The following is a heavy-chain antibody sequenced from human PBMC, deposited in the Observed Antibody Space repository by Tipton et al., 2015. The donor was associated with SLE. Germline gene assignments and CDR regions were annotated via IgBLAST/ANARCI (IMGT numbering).Heavy chain of an antibody. CDR2: IYASGST. D-gene: IGHD2-15*01. CDR1: GGSISGGSYY. CDR3: ARARGYCSGGSCYSFDY. J-gene: IGHJ4*02. Sequence: TLSLTCTVSGGSISGGSYYWSWIRQPAGKGLEWIGRIYASGSTNYNPSLKSRVTISVDTSKNQFSLKLSSVTAADTAVYYCARARGYCSGGSCYSFDYWGQGTLVTVSS. V-gene: IGHV4-61*02.